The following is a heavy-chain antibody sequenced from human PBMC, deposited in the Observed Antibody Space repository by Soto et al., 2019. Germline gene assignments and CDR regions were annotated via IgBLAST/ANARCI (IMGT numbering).Heavy chain of an antibody. Sequence: KISCKGSGYNFDTYWINWVRQTPGKGLEWMGRIDPIDSKTKYSPSLEGHITISVDKSISTTYLQWSSLKASDTAIYYCARRIAAASGYYYYAFDVWGQGTAVTVSS. CDR2: IDPIDSKT. J-gene: IGHJ6*02. D-gene: IGHD6-13*01. CDR1: GYNFDTYW. CDR3: ARRIAAASGYYYYAFDV. V-gene: IGHV5-10-1*01.